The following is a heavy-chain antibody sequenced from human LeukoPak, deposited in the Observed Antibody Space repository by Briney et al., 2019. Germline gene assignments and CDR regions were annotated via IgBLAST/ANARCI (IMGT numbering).Heavy chain of an antibody. CDR1: GFTSSSYA. Sequence: GGSLRLSCAASGFTSSSYAMSWVRQAPGKGLEWVSAISGSGGSTYYADSVKGRFTISRDNSKNTLYLQMNSLRAEDTAVYYCAKQLPIFMGPFYGMDVWGQGTTVTVSS. CDR3: AKQLPIFMGPFYGMDV. CDR2: ISGSGGST. V-gene: IGHV3-23*01. D-gene: IGHD1-1*01. J-gene: IGHJ6*02.